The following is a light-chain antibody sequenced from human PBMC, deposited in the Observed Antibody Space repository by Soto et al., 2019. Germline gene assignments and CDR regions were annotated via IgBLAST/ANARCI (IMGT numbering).Light chain of an antibody. Sequence: EIVLTQSPGTLSLSPGERATLSCRASQSVSSGYLAWYQQKPGQAPRLLIYGASSRATGIPDRFNGSGSGTDFTRTISRLEPEDFAVYYCQQYGSSPPLTFGGGTKVELK. J-gene: IGKJ4*01. CDR1: QSVSSGY. V-gene: IGKV3-20*01. CDR2: GAS. CDR3: QQYGSSPPLT.